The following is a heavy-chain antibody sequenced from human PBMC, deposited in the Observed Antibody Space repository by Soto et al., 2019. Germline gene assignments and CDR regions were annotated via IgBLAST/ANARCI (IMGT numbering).Heavy chain of an antibody. Sequence: EVQLLESGGGLVQPGGSLRLSCAASGFTFSSYAMRWVRQAPVKGLEWVSAISGSGGSTYYADSVKGRSPISRDNSKNTLYLQMNSLRAEDTAVYYCARRGSGGYYDYWGQGTLVTVSS. CDR3: ARRGSGGYYDY. J-gene: IGHJ4*02. V-gene: IGHV3-23*01. CDR1: GFTFSSYA. CDR2: ISGSGGST. D-gene: IGHD6-19*01.